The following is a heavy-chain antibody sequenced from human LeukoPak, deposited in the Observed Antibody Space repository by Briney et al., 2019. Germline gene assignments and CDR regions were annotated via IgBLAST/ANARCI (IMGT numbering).Heavy chain of an antibody. CDR3: AREYINILTGHHRKELYWYFDL. J-gene: IGHJ2*01. Sequence: SETLSLTCTVSGGSINSGSYYWNWIRQPAGKGLEWIGRIYTSGSTNYNPSLKSRVTISVDTSKNQFSLKLNSVTAADTAVYYCAREYINILTGHHRKELYWYFDLWGRGTLVTVSS. V-gene: IGHV4-61*02. CDR1: GGSINSGSYY. D-gene: IGHD3-9*01. CDR2: IYTSGST.